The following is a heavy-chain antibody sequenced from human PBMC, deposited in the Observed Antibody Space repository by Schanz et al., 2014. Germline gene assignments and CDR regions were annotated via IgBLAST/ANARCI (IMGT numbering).Heavy chain of an antibody. D-gene: IGHD3-22*01. Sequence: VQLVDSGGGLVQPGGSLRLSCAGSGFTFSSYAMSWVRQTPGKGLEWVSVISGSGVTIYYADSVKGRFTISRDNAKNSLYLQMNSLRAEDTGVYYCARGREVVAKIFDVWGQGTMVTVSS. V-gene: IGHV3-23*04. CDR3: ARGREVVAKIFDV. CDR2: ISGSGVTI. CDR1: GFTFSSYA. J-gene: IGHJ3*01.